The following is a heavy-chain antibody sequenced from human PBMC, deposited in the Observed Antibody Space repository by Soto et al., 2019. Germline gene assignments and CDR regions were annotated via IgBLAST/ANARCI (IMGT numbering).Heavy chain of an antibody. CDR1: GFTFSSYS. D-gene: IGHD6-19*01. CDR2: ISSSSSYI. V-gene: IGHV3-21*01. J-gene: IGHJ6*03. Sequence: GGSLRLSCAASGFTFSSYSMNWVRQAPGKGLEWVSSISSSSSYIYYADSVKGRFTISRDNAKNSLYLQMNSLRAEDTAVYYCARDRRGQGYSSGWYYYYYMDVWGKGTTVTVSS. CDR3: ARDRRGQGYSSGWYYYYYMDV.